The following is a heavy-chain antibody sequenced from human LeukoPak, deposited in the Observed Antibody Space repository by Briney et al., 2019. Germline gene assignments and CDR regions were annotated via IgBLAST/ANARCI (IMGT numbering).Heavy chain of an antibody. D-gene: IGHD2-2*01. Sequence: GGSLRLSCAASGFTFSDYYMSWIRQAPGKGLEWVSYISSSGSTIYYADSVKGRFTISRDNAKNSLYLQMNSLRAEDTVVYYCARGGDCSSTSCFWDFDYWGQGTLVTVSS. CDR3: ARGGDCSSTSCFWDFDY. CDR1: GFTFSDYY. CDR2: ISSSGSTI. V-gene: IGHV3-11*04. J-gene: IGHJ4*02.